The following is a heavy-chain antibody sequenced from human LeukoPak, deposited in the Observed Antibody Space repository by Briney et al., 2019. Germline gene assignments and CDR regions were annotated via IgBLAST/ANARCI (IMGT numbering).Heavy chain of an antibody. J-gene: IGHJ4*02. V-gene: IGHV3-74*01. CDR3: ARVDTGSTWIFDY. D-gene: IGHD6-13*01. CDR1: GFTFSSYW. CDR2: INSGGSNT. Sequence: PGGSLRLSCAASGFTFSSYWMHWVRHAPGKGLVWVSRINSGGSNTTYADSVKGRFTISRDDAKNTLYLQMNSLRAEDTAVYYCARVDTGSTWIFDYWGQGTLVTVSS.